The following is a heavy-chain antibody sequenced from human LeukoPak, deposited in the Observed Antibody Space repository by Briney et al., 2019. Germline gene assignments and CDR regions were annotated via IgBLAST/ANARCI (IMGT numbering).Heavy chain of an antibody. CDR2: IYHSGST. V-gene: IGHV4-4*02. CDR1: GGSISSSNW. D-gene: IGHD3-10*01. Sequence: PSGTLSLTCAVSGGSISSSNWWSWVRQPPGKGLEWIGQIYHSGSTNYNPSLKSRVTISVDTSKNQFSLKLSSVTAADTAVYYCARSMVRGVRQTLYYFDYWGQGTLVTVSS. J-gene: IGHJ4*02. CDR3: ARSMVRGVRQTLYYFDY.